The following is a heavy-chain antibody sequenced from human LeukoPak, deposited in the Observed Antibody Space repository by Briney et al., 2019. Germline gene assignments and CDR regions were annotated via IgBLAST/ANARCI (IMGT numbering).Heavy chain of an antibody. J-gene: IGHJ5*02. CDR3: ASGSGSRGYET. CDR2: IDPDTGGR. V-gene: IGHV1-2*02. D-gene: IGHD5-12*01. Sequence: ASVKVSCKASGDTFTGYYMHWVRQAPGPGLEWVGWIDPDTGGRHYGQKFQGRVSMTRYASISTPYMELRRLRSDDTAVYFCASGSGSRGYETWGQGTLVTVSS. CDR1: GDTFTGYY.